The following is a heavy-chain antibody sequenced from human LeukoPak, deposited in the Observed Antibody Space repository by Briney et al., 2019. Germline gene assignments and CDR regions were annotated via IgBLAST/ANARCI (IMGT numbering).Heavy chain of an antibody. Sequence: PSETLSLTCTVSGGSISSYYWNWIRQPAGKGLEWIGRIHTSGSTNYNPSLKSRVTVSVDTSKNQFSLKLSSVTAADTAVYYCARDRDSPDAFDTWGQGTMVTVSS. V-gene: IGHV4-4*07. D-gene: IGHD3/OR15-3a*01. CDR2: IHTSGST. CDR3: ARDRDSPDAFDT. CDR1: GGSISSYY. J-gene: IGHJ3*02.